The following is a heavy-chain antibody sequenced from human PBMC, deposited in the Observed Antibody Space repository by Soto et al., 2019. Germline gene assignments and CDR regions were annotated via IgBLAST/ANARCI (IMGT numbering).Heavy chain of an antibody. J-gene: IGHJ4*02. CDR3: ARGNVDTAMAVPFDS. D-gene: IGHD5-18*01. V-gene: IGHV4-59*01. Sequence: SETLSLTCTVSGGSISSYYWSWIRQPPGKGLEWIGYIYYSGSTNYNPSLKSRVTISVDTSKNQFSLKLSSVTAADTAVYYCARGNVDTAMAVPFDSWGQGTLVTVSS. CDR1: GGSISSYY. CDR2: IYYSGST.